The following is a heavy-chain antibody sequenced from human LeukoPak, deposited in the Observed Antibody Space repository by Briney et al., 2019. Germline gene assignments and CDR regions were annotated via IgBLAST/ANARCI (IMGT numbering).Heavy chain of an antibody. J-gene: IGHJ5*02. Sequence: PGGSLRLSCAASGFTFSSYAMSWVRQAPGKGLEWVSAISGSGGSTYYADSVKGRFTISRDNSKNTLYLQMNSLRAEDTAVYYCAKDQGSYYDFWSGYDPWGQGTLVTVSS. V-gene: IGHV3-23*01. CDR2: ISGSGGST. CDR1: GFTFSSYA. D-gene: IGHD3-3*01. CDR3: AKDQGSYYDFWSGYDP.